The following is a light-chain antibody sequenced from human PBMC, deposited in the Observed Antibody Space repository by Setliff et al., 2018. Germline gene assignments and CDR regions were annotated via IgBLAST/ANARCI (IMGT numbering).Light chain of an antibody. CDR2: RDS. V-gene: IGLV1-44*01. CDR3: SSYTSSRTYL. CDR1: SSNIGTKT. J-gene: IGLJ1*01. Sequence: QSALPQPPSASGTPGQRVTISCSGSSSNIGTKTVNWYQQLPGVAPKLLIHRDSQRPSGVPDRFSGSKSGNTASLTISGLQAEDEADYYCSSYTSSRTYLFGTGTKVTVL.